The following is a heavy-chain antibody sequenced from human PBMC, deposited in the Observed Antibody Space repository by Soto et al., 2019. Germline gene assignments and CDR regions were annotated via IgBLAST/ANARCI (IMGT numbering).Heavy chain of an antibody. Sequence: QVQLQESGPGLVKPSGTLSLTCAVSSGSISTNNWWSWVRQPPGKGLEWIGEIHHSGTTNYNPYPKSRVSRSVDKSKNQFSPKLKAVTAPDTAVYYLATGGSYCRSTGCLYWYLDLWGRGTLVSVSS. J-gene: IGHJ2*01. CDR3: ATGGSYCRSTGCLYWYLDL. CDR2: IHHSGTT. CDR1: SGSISTNNW. V-gene: IGHV4-4*02. D-gene: IGHD2-2*01.